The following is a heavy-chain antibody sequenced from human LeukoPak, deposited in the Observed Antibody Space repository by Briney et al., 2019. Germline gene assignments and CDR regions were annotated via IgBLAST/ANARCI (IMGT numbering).Heavy chain of an antibody. V-gene: IGHV4-59*01. D-gene: IGHD3-22*01. Sequence: PSETLSLTCTVSGGSISSYYWSWIRQPPGKGLEWIGYIYCSGSTNYNPSLKSRVTISVDTSKNQFSLKLSSVTAADTAVYYCARGYHDFSGYWLSYFDYWGQGTPVTVSS. CDR1: GGSISSYY. CDR3: ARGYHDFSGYWLSYFDY. CDR2: IYCSGST. J-gene: IGHJ4*02.